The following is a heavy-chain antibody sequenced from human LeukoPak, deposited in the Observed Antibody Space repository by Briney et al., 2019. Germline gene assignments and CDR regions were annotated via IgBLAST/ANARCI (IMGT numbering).Heavy chain of an antibody. CDR2: IYHSGST. CDR3: ARGPAATLHFQH. Sequence: SETLSLTCTVSGGSISSGSYYWSWIRQHPGKGLEWIGYIYHSGSTYYNPSLKSRVTMSVDTSRNQFSLRLSSVTAADTAMYYCARGPAATLHFQHWGQGTLVTVSS. D-gene: IGHD2-2*01. CDR1: GGSISSGSYY. J-gene: IGHJ1*01. V-gene: IGHV4-31*03.